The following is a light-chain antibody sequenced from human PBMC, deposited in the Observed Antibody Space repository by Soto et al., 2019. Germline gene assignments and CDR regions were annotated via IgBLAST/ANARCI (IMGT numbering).Light chain of an antibody. V-gene: IGLV2-8*01. CDR3: SSYAGSKGYV. Sequence: QSALTQPPSASGSPGQSVTISCTGTSSDIGNYNYVSWYQQHPDRAPKLMIYDVTKRPSGVPDRFSGSKSGNTASLTVSGLQAEDEAEYYCSSYAGSKGYVFGTGTKVTVL. CDR2: DVT. CDR1: SSDIGNYNY. J-gene: IGLJ1*01.